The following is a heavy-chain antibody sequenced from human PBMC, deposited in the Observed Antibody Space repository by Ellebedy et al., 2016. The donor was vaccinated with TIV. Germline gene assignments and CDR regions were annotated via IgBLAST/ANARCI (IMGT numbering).Heavy chain of an antibody. D-gene: IGHD1-26*01. CDR3: VRQGRRVVGAKIDY. J-gene: IGHJ4*02. Sequence: SETLSLTCTVSGTSISSYYWSWIRQPPGKGLEWLGDVSYSGNANYNPSLKSRISTSFDTSKGQLSLNLTSVTAADTALYYCVRQGRRVVGAKIDYWGQGSLVAVSS. V-gene: IGHV4-59*08. CDR1: GTSISSYY. CDR2: VSYSGNA.